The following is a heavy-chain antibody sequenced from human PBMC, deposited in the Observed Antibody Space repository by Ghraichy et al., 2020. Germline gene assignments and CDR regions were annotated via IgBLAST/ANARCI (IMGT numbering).Heavy chain of an antibody. CDR3: ARASTVVRFFYYAAMDV. Sequence: GGSLRLSCVGSGFTLGSYGMNWVRQSPGKGLEWVSYITSTGRRIFYADSVKGRFTISRDSAKNSVSLQMNSLRDEDTAVYYCARASTVVRFFYYAAMDVWGQGTTVTVSS. CDR2: ITSTGRRI. V-gene: IGHV3-48*02. J-gene: IGHJ6*02. CDR1: GFTLGSYG. D-gene: IGHD4-23*01.